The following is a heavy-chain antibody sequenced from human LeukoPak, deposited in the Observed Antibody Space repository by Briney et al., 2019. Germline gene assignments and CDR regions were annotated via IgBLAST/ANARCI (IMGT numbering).Heavy chain of an antibody. CDR3: AREGITFGGVIDY. CDR2: IWYDGSNK. V-gene: IGHV3-33*01. Sequence: PGRSLRLSCAASGFTFSSYGMHWVRQAPGKGLEWVAVIWYDGSNKYYADSVKGRFTISRDNSKNTLYLQMNSLRAEDTAVYYCAREGITFGGVIDYWGQETLVTVSS. CDR1: GFTFSSYG. D-gene: IGHD3-16*02. J-gene: IGHJ4*02.